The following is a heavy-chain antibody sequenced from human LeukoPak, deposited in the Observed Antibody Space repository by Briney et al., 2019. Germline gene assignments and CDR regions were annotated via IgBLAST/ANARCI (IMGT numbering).Heavy chain of an antibody. Sequence: GGSLRLSCAGSGLTLSNYWMHWVRRPPGKGLVWVSRIDANGITTTYADSVKGRFTISRDNANSTLYLHMNSLRADDTAVYFCGRARGGYSAIDYWGQGSLVTVSS. D-gene: IGHD1-26*01. CDR3: GRARGGYSAIDY. CDR2: IDANGITT. J-gene: IGHJ4*02. CDR1: GLTLSNYW. V-gene: IGHV3-74*01.